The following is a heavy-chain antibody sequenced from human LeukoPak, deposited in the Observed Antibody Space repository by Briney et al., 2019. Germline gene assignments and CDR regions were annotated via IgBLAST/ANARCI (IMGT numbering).Heavy chain of an antibody. CDR1: GFTLSDYY. Sequence: GGSLGLSCAASGFTLSDYYMSWIRQAPGKGLEWVSYISSSGSTIYYADSVKGRFTISRDNAKNSLYLQMNSLRAEDTAVYYCAREGDYSNYALYFDYWGQGTLVTVSS. CDR2: ISSSGSTI. CDR3: AREGDYSNYALYFDY. J-gene: IGHJ4*02. D-gene: IGHD4-11*01. V-gene: IGHV3-11*04.